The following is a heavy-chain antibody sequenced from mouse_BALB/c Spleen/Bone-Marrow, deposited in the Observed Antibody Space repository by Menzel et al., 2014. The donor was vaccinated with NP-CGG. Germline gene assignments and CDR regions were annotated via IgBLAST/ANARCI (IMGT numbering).Heavy chain of an antibody. CDR3: ARGIYYDSTWFAY. V-gene: IGHV1-67*01. J-gene: IGHJ3*01. Sequence: QVQLQQSGPELVRPGVSVKISCKGSGYTFTDYAMHRVKQSHAKSLEWIGVISTYSGNTNYNQKFKGKATMTVVKSSSTAYMELARLTSEDSAIYYCARGIYYDSTWFAYWGQGTLVTVSA. D-gene: IGHD2-4*01. CDR1: GYTFTDYA. CDR2: ISTYSGNT.